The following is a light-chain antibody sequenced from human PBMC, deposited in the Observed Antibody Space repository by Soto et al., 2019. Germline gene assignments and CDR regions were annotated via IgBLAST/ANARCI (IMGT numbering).Light chain of an antibody. CDR2: LGS. CDR1: QTLLHSNGYTY. V-gene: IGKV2-28*01. CDR3: MQGLRPMYT. J-gene: IGKJ2*01. Sequence: IALTQSPLSLSVTPGEPASISCRSSQTLLHSNGYTYLNWYLQKPGQSPQLLIYLGSNRASGGPDRFSGSGSGTDFTLKINRVQAEDVGVFYCMQGLRPMYTFGQGNKLEIK.